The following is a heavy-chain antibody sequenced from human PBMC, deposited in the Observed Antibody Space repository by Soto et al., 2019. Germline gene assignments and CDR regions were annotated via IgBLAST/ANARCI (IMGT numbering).Heavy chain of an antibody. CDR2: IQGDGSDT. CDR1: GFTFRIYW. J-gene: IGHJ4*02. V-gene: IGHV3-74*01. CDR3: VRTALERQNNLDY. Sequence: EVQLVESGGGLVQPGGSLRLSCAASGFTFRIYWMHWVRLVPGKGLEWVSRIQGDGSDTIYADSVRGRFTISRDNAKNTLYLQVSSLGTEDSALYFCVRTALERQNNLDYCGRGTQVTVSS. D-gene: IGHD1-1*01.